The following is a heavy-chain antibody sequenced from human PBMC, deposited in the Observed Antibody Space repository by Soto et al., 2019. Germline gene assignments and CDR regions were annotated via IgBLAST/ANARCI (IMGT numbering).Heavy chain of an antibody. CDR3: ARDRSYYDSSGSYSPPY. CDR1: GFTFSSYA. D-gene: IGHD3-22*01. V-gene: IGHV3-23*01. CDR2: SSGSAATT. Sequence: EVQLLESGGGLVQPGGSLRLSCAASGFTFSSYAMNWVRQAPGKGLEWVSASSGSAATTHFADSVKGRFTISRDNSKNTLYLQMNSLRAEDTAVYYCARDRSYYDSSGSYSPPYWGQGTLVTVSS. J-gene: IGHJ4*02.